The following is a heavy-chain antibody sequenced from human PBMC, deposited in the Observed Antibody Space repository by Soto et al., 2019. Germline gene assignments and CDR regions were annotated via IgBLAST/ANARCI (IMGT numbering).Heavy chain of an antibody. V-gene: IGHV3-23*01. CDR2: ISGGGDRT. CDR3: AKWRWGTMVYFDL. J-gene: IGHJ4*02. D-gene: IGHD2-8*02. Sequence: EVQLLESGGGLVQPGGSLRLSCAASGFTFSDYAMTWARQAPGKGLEWVSAISGGGDRTYYADSVKGRFTISRDNSMNTLSLQMNSLSVEYTALYYGAKWRWGTMVYFDLWGQGILVTVSS. CDR1: GFTFSDYA.